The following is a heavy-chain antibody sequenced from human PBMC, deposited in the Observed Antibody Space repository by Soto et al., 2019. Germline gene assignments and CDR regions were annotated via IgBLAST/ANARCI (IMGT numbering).Heavy chain of an antibody. Sequence: PSETLSLTCTVSGGSISSYYWSWIRQPPGKGLEWIGYIYYSGSTNYSPSLKSRVTISVDTSKNQFSLKLSSVTAADTAVYYCARDSPNYDFWSGYGPLHYYGMDVWGQGTTVTVSS. V-gene: IGHV4-59*01. D-gene: IGHD3-3*01. CDR2: IYYSGST. CDR1: GGSISSYY. J-gene: IGHJ6*02. CDR3: ARDSPNYDFWSGYGPLHYYGMDV.